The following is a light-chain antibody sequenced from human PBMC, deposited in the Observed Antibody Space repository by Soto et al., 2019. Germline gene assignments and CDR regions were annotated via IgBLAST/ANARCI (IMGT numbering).Light chain of an antibody. CDR3: CSYAGRSTWV. J-gene: IGLJ3*02. Sequence: QSVLTQPASVSGSPGQSITISCTGTSSDVGNYNFISWYQQHPGKAPKVTIYEVSKRPTGVSNRFSGSKSGNTASLTISGLQAEDEADYYCCSYAGRSTWVLGGGTKVTVL. CDR1: SSDVGNYNF. V-gene: IGLV2-23*02. CDR2: EVS.